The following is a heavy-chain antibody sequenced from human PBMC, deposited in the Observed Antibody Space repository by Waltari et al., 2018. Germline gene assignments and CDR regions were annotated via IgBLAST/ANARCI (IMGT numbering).Heavy chain of an antibody. CDR1: GGAFGTYA. Sequence: QVQLVQSGAEVKKPGSSVKVSCKASGGAFGTYAITWVRQAPGHGLEWVGGIIPIHGTPKFAQKFQGRVTFTADESTTTAYMELTSLKSEDTAIYYCARRNLGYAFDIWGQGTLVTVSS. V-gene: IGHV1-69*11. J-gene: IGHJ3*02. CDR3: ARRNLGYAFDI. CDR2: IIPIHGTP. D-gene: IGHD1-26*01.